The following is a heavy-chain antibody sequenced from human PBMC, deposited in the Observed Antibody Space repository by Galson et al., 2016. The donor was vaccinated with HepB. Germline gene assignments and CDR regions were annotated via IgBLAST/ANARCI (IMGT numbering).Heavy chain of an antibody. CDR1: GFTFSSYE. D-gene: IGHD1-26*01. J-gene: IGHJ4*02. CDR3: ARGKGGSFLDH. Sequence: SLRLSCAASGFTFSSYETNWVRQAPGKGLEWVSYISSSGSTIYYADSVKGRFTISRDNAKNSLYLQMNSLRAEDTAVYYCARGKGGSFLDHWGQGAQVTVSS. V-gene: IGHV3-48*03. CDR2: ISSSGSTI.